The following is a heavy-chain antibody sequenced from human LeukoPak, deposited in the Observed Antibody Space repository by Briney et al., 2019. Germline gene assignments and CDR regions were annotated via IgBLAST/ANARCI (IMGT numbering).Heavy chain of an antibody. CDR3: ARKQRYYFDY. J-gene: IGHJ4*02. CDR2: INPSGGST. V-gene: IGHV1-46*01. CDR1: GFTFSSFS. Sequence: GGSLRLSCEVSGFTFSSFSMSWVRQAPGQGLEWMGIINPSGGSTSYAQKFQGRVTMTRDTSTSTVYMELSSLRSEDTAVYYCARKQRYYFDYWGQGTLGHRLL. D-gene: IGHD5-18*01.